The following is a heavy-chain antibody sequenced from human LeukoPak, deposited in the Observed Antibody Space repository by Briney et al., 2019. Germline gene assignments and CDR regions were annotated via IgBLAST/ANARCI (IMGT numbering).Heavy chain of an antibody. V-gene: IGHV3-48*01. J-gene: IGHJ3*02. CDR1: GFTFSSYS. Sequence: GGSLRLSCAASGFTFSSYSMNWVRQAPGKGLGWVSYISSSSSTIYYADSVKGRFTISRDNAKNSLYLQMNSLRAEDTAVYYCARWWNGSGGYDAFDIWGQGTMVTVSS. CDR2: ISSSSSTI. D-gene: IGHD3-10*01. CDR3: ARWWNGSGGYDAFDI.